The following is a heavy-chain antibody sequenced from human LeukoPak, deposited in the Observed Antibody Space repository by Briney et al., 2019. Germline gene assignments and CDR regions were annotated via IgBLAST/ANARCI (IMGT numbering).Heavy chain of an antibody. CDR3: ARGDGYNFFDY. Sequence: GGSLRLSCAVSGFSVTNNYMSWVRQAPGKGLEWVSVFYVGGATYYADSVKGRFTISRDNSENTLYLQMKSLRAEDTAVYYCARGDGYNFFDYWGQGTQVTVSS. CDR1: GFSVTNNY. V-gene: IGHV3-53*01. D-gene: IGHD5-24*01. CDR2: FYVGGAT. J-gene: IGHJ4*02.